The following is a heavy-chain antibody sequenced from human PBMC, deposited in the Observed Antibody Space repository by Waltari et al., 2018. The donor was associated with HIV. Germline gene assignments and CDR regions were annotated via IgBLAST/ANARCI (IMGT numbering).Heavy chain of an antibody. CDR1: GFNFNNFY. Sequence: EVYLVESGGNLVQPGGSLRLSCVASGFNFNNFYLSWVRQVPGEGLDGVTNIHPDGDIKSHADSVKGRVITSRDNTRNSLFLQMNSLRVEDTGLYYCVRTQVDPYYGMDVWGQGTTVTVSS. D-gene: IGHD3-9*01. CDR2: IHPDGDIK. V-gene: IGHV3-7*01. CDR3: VRTQVDPYYGMDV. J-gene: IGHJ6*02.